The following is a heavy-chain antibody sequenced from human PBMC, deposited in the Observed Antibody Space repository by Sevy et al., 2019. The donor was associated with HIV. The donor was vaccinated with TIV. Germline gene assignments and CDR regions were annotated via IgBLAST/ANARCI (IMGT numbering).Heavy chain of an antibody. CDR2: INNRGGST. CDR1: EFSVTDNY. Sequence: GGSLRLSCAASEFSVTDNYMSWVRQAPGKGLEWVAVINNRGGSTDYADSVRGRFSISRDNPNVYLEMNSLRVEDTAVYNCVKERVGYISSWYYFDYWGQGTLVTVSS. V-gene: IGHV3-53*01. J-gene: IGHJ4*02. D-gene: IGHD6-13*01. CDR3: VKERVGYISSWYYFDY.